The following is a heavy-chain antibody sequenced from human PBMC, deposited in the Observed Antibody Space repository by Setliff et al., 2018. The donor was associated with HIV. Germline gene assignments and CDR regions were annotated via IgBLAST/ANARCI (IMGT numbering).Heavy chain of an antibody. Sequence: SETLSLTCTVSGGSISSSSYYWGWIRQPPGKGLEWIGQIYHGGNTRYNPSLKSRLTMSIDKSKNQVSLELSSVTAADTAVYYCGRTMTYYYLCMDVWGNGTTVTVSS. CDR1: GGSISSSSYY. V-gene: IGHV4-39*07. CDR3: GRTMTYYYLCMDV. CDR2: IYHGGNT. J-gene: IGHJ6*03.